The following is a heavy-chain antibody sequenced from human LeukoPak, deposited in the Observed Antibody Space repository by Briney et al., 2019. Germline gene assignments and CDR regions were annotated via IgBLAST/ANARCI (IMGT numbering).Heavy chain of an antibody. V-gene: IGHV3-7*01. D-gene: IGHD3-16*01. Sequence: PGGSLRLSCAASGFTFSSYWMSWVRQAPGKGPEWVANIKQDGNEKYYVDSVKGRFTISRDNTKSSLYLQMDSLRAEDTAVYYCAKSRVWSPAMAAHYYMDVWGKGTTVTVSS. CDR3: AKSRVWSPAMAAHYYMDV. CDR1: GFTFSSYW. CDR2: IKQDGNEK. J-gene: IGHJ6*03.